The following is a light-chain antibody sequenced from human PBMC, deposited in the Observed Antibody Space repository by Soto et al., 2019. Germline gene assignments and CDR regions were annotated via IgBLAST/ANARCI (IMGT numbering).Light chain of an antibody. CDR1: QSVSNNY. Sequence: VSTQSPVTLSLSPGERATLSCRASQSVSNNYLAWYQQKPGQAPRLLIYGASNRATGIPDRFSGSGSGTDFTLTISRLEPEDFAVYYCQQYGSSGTFGQGTKVDIK. J-gene: IGKJ1*01. CDR2: GAS. V-gene: IGKV3-20*01. CDR3: QQYGSSGT.